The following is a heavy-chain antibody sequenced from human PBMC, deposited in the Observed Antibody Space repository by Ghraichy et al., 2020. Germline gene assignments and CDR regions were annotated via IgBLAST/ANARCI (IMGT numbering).Heavy chain of an antibody. Sequence: GGSLRLSCAASGFTVSSNYMRWVRQAPGKGLECVSITYSGGSPNNADSVMGRFTISRDNSKNTLYLQMNSLRAEDKAVYYCSRGGVEADCGGDVDLGYWGQRTLVTVSS. CDR1: GFTVSSNY. V-gene: IGHV3-53*01. CDR2: TYSGGSP. CDR3: SRGGVEADCGGDVDLGY. J-gene: IGHJ4*02. D-gene: IGHD2-21*02.